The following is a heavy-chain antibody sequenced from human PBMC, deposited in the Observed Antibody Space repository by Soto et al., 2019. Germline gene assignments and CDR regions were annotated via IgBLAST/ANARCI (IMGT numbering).Heavy chain of an antibody. Sequence: TLSLTCTVSGGSISSGGYYWSWIRQHPGKGLEWIGYIYYSGSTYYNPSLKSRVTISVDTSKNQFSLKLSSVTAADTAVYYCAREVVGAYSNWFDPWGQGTLVTVSS. CDR1: GGSISSGGYY. CDR3: AREVVGAYSNWFDP. V-gene: IGHV4-31*03. J-gene: IGHJ5*02. D-gene: IGHD1-26*01. CDR2: IYYSGST.